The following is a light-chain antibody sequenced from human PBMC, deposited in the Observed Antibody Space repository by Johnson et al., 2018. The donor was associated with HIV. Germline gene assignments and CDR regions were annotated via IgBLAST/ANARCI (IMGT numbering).Light chain of an antibody. J-gene: IGLJ1*01. CDR2: ENK. V-gene: IGLV1-51*02. CDR1: SSNIGKNY. Sequence: QSVLTQPPSVSAAPGQMVSISCSGSSSNIGKNYVSWYQQFPGTAPKLLIHENKKRPSGIPDRFSGSTSGTSATLGITGVQTGDEADYYCGTWDSSLSGGAIVGTATKVTVL. CDR3: GTWDSSLSGGAI.